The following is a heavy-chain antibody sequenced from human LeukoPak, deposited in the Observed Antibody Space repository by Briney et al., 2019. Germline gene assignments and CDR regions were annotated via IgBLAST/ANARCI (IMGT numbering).Heavy chain of an antibody. Sequence: PGGSLRFSCVVSGFTFSNNGMSWVRQAPGKGLEWVSGLSGSGSSVYYADSVRGRLTISRDNSRNTLYLQLDSLRADDTAVYYCAKGLNWFDPWGQGTLVTVSS. CDR1: GFTFSNNG. CDR2: LSGSGSSV. J-gene: IGHJ5*02. CDR3: AKGLNWFDP. D-gene: IGHD2-8*01. V-gene: IGHV3-23*01.